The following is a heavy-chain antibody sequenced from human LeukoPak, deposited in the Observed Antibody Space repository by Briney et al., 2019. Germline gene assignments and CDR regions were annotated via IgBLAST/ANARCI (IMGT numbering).Heavy chain of an antibody. CDR1: GYTFTGYY. CDR2: INPNSGGT. D-gene: IGHD3-22*01. CDR3: ARGFYYYDSSAYYPDY. Sequence: ASVKVSCKASGYTFTGYYMHWVRQAPGQGLEWMGWINPNSGGTNYAQKFQGRVTMTRDTSISTAYMELSRLRSDDTAVYYCARGFYYYDSSAYYPDYWGQGTLVTVSS. J-gene: IGHJ4*02. V-gene: IGHV1-2*02.